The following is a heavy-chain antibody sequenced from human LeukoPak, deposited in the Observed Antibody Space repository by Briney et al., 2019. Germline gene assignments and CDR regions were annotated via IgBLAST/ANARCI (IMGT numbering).Heavy chain of an antibody. CDR2: INPNSGGT. V-gene: IGHV1-2*02. Sequence: ASVKVSCKASGYTFTGYYMHWVRQAPGQGLEWMGWINPNSGGTNYAQKFQGRVTMTTDTSISTAYMELSRLRSDDTAVYYCARPPLGRRTGWFDPWGQGTLVTVSS. J-gene: IGHJ5*02. CDR1: GYTFTGYY. D-gene: IGHD2-8*02. CDR3: ARPPLGRRTGWFDP.